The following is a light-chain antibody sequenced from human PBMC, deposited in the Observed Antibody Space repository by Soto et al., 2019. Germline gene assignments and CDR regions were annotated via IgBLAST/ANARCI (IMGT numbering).Light chain of an antibody. J-gene: IGKJ5*01. CDR3: MQGTHWPIT. CDR2: KVS. CDR1: QSLVHSDGIAY. Sequence: DVVMTQSPLSLPVTRGQSASISCRSNQSLVHSDGIAYFSWFQQRPGRSPRRLIYKVSNRDSGVPARFSGSGSGTDFALKISRVEAEDVGVYYCMQGTHWPITFGQGTRLEIK. V-gene: IGKV2-30*02.